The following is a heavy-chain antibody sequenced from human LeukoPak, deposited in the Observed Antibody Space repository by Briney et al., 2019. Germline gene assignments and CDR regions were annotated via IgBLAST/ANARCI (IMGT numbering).Heavy chain of an antibody. D-gene: IGHD3-22*01. J-gene: IGHJ4*02. CDR2: IWYDGSNK. CDR1: GFTFSSYG. V-gene: IGHV3-33*01. Sequence: GGSLRLSYAASGFTFSSYGMHWVRQAPGKGLEWVAVIWYDGSNKYYADSVKGRFTISRDNSKNTLYLQMNSLRAEDTAVYYCARGYYDSSGYYTIFDYWGQGTLVTVSS. CDR3: ARGYYDSSGYYTIFDY.